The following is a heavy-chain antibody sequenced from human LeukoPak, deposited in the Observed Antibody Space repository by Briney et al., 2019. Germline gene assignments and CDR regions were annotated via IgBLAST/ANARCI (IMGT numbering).Heavy chain of an antibody. CDR1: GFTFSSYS. D-gene: IGHD2-2*01. J-gene: IGHJ4*02. CDR2: ISSSSSYI. V-gene: IGHV3-21*01. CDR3: ARDLGNDCSSTSCVG. Sequence: GGSLRLSCAASGFTFSSYSMNWVRQAPGKGLEWVSSISSSSSYIYYADSVKGRFSISRDNAKNSLYLQMNSLRAEDTAVYYCARDLGNDCSSTSCVGWGQGTLVTVSS.